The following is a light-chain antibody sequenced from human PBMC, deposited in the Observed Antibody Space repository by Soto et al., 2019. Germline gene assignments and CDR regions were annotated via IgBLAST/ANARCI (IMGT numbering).Light chain of an antibody. CDR3: QPYGRSPFT. CDR2: DTS. J-gene: IGKJ3*01. Sequence: EIVLAQSPGTLSLSPGERATLSCRASQTVISSSLAWYQQKPGQAPRLLIYDTSTRATGIPDRFSGSGSGTDFTLTINGLEPEDFGVYYCQPYGRSPFTFGPGTKVDLK. V-gene: IGKV3-20*01. CDR1: QTVISSS.